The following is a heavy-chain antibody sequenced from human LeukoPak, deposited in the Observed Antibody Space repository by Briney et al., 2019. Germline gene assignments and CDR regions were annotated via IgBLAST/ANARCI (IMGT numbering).Heavy chain of an antibody. Sequence: GGSLRLSCAASGFTFSSYSMNWVRQAPGKGLEWVSYISSSSSTIYYADSVKGRFTISRDNAKNSLYLQMNSLRAEDTAVYYCAKGYCSGGSCPFDHWGQGTLVTVSS. CDR1: GFTFSSYS. D-gene: IGHD2-15*01. V-gene: IGHV3-48*01. J-gene: IGHJ4*02. CDR3: AKGYCSGGSCPFDH. CDR2: ISSSSSTI.